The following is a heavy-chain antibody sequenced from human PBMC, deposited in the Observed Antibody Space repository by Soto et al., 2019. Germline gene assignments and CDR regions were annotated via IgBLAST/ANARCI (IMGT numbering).Heavy chain of an antibody. J-gene: IGHJ3*02. CDR2: IRGSNNDI. Sequence: EVQLVESGGGLVQPGGALRLSCAASGFSLSDYSMNWIRQAPVKGLEWLSYIRGSNNDIYYTDSVKGRLTISRDNAKNSLYLQMSSLRDEDTAVYYCVRDKAWAFDIWGQGTLVTVSS. V-gene: IGHV3-48*02. CDR1: GFSLSDYS. CDR3: VRDKAWAFDI.